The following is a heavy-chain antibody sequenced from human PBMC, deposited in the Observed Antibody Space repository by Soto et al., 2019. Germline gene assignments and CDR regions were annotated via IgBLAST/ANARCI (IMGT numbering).Heavy chain of an antibody. V-gene: IGHV3-23*01. Sequence: EVQLLESGGGLVQPGESLRLSCAASGFAFSTSGMSWVRQAPEKGLEWVSSIVSGGDTAHYADSVKGRFSSSRDNSKSAIYLQMDGLSAEDTAVYYCATVIGVIDPFDSWGQGTLVTVSS. J-gene: IGHJ5*01. CDR1: GFAFSTSG. CDR2: IVSGGDTA. CDR3: ATVIGVIDPFDS.